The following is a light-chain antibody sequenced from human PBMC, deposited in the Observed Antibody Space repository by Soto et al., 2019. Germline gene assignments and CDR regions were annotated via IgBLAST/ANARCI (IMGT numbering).Light chain of an antibody. CDR2: DVS. CDR3: QQYNSYPLT. CDR1: QSISSW. V-gene: IGKV1-5*01. Sequence: DIQMTQSPSTLSASVGDRVTITCRASQSISSWLAWYQQKPGKAPKVLIYDVSSLESGVPSRFSGSGSGTELTLTISSLQPDDFATYYCQQYNSYPLTFGGGTKVEIK. J-gene: IGKJ4*01.